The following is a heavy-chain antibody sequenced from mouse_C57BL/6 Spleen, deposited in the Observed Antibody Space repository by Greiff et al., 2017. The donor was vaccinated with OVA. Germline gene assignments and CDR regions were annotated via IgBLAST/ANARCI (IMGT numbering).Heavy chain of an antibody. CDR3: ARRYYGSSYGWYFDV. V-gene: IGHV1-55*01. CDR2: IYPGSGST. Sequence: VQLQQSGAELVKPGASVKMSCKASGYTFTSYWITWVKQRPGQGLEWIGDIYPGSGSTNYNEKFKSKATLTVDTSSSTAYMQLSSLTSEDSAVYYCARRYYGSSYGWYFDVWGTGTTVTVSS. J-gene: IGHJ1*03. D-gene: IGHD1-1*01. CDR1: GYTFTSYW.